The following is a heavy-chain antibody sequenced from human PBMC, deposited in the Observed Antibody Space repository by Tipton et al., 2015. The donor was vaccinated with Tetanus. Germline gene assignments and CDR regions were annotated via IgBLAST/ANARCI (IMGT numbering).Heavy chain of an antibody. CDR1: GGSISSDGAY. CDR2: ISNSGST. D-gene: IGHD3-10*01. CDR3: ARDRGVRGGYYYYHGMDV. V-gene: IGHV4-31*03. Sequence: TLSLTCTVSGGSISSDGAYWSRIRQHPGEGLEWIGYISNSGSTYYNPSLKSRVTISVDTSQKQISLKVNSVTAADTAVYYCARDRGVRGGYYYYHGMDVWGQGTTVTVSS. J-gene: IGHJ6*02.